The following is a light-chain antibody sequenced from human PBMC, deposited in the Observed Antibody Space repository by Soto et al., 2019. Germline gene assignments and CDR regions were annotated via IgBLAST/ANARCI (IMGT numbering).Light chain of an antibody. J-gene: IGKJ3*01. Sequence: DIQMTQSPSSLSASVGDRVTITCRASQDIRNDLGWYQQKPGKAPKRLIYAASSLESGVPSRFRGRGFGTKFTLTIRSPQPEDFATYFWLTPHSVPFTFGPGTKVDIK. CDR2: AAS. CDR1: QDIRND. V-gene: IGKV1-17*01. CDR3: LTPHSVPFT.